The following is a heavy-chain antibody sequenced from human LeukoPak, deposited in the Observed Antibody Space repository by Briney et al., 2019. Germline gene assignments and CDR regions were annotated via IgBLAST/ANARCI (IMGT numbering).Heavy chain of an antibody. CDR2: MNPNSGNT. J-gene: IGHJ4*02. V-gene: IGHV1-8*01. CDR3: ARGGTAYYYDSGRSYFDY. Sequence: ASVKVSCKASGYTFTSYDIDWVRQATGQGLEWKGWMNPNSGNTGYAQKFQGRVTMTRNTSISTAYMELSSLRSEDTAVYYCARGGTAYYYDSGRSYFDYWGQGTLVTVSS. D-gene: IGHD3-10*01. CDR1: GYTFTSYD.